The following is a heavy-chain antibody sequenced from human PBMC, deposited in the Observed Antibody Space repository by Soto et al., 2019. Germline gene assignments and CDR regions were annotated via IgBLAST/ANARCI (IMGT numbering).Heavy chain of an antibody. J-gene: IGHJ6*02. CDR3: ARLVVVPAAIHYYYYYGMDV. CDR2: IDPSDSYT. D-gene: IGHD2-2*02. V-gene: IGHV5-10-1*01. CDR1: GYSFTSYW. Sequence: PXESLKISCKGSGYSFTSYWISWVRQMPGKGLEWMGRIDPSDSYTNYSPSFQGHVTISADKSISTAYLQWSSLKASDTAMYYCARLVVVPAAIHYYYYYGMDVSGQGTTVTVSS.